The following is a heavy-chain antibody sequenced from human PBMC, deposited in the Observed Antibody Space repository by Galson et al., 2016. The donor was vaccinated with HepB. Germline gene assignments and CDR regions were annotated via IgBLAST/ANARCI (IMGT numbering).Heavy chain of an antibody. J-gene: IGHJ6*02. V-gene: IGHV3-9*01. D-gene: IGHD2-2*01. CDR2: ISWDGTNI. Sequence: SLRLSCAASGFKLSHYAMHWVRQGPDKGLEWVAGISWDGTNIAYADSVKGRFTISRDNSKNTLYLQMDSLRSEDTAVYYCAKRTARYYIVVVPGTDDYYYGMDVWGRGTTVTVSS. CDR3: AKRTARYYIVVVPGTDDYYYGMDV. CDR1: GFKLSHYA.